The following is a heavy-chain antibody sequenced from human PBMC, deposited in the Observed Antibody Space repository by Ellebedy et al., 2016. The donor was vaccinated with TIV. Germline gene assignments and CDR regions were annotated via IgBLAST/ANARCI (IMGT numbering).Heavy chain of an antibody. CDR2: ISAYNGNT. Sequence: ASVKVSXXASGYTFTSYGISWVRQAPGQGLEWMGWISAYNGNTNYAQKLQGRVTMTTDTSTSTAYMELRSLRSDDTAVYYCARGGPPYSSSWLEYFQHWGQGTLVTVSS. CDR3: ARGGPPYSSSWLEYFQH. D-gene: IGHD6-13*01. J-gene: IGHJ1*01. V-gene: IGHV1-18*01. CDR1: GYTFTSYG.